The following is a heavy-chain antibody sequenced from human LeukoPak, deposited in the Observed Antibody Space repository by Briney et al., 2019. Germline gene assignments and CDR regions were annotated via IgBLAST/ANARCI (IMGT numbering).Heavy chain of an antibody. Sequence: GRSLRLSCAASGFTFSSYAMHWVRQAPGKGLEWVAVISYDGSNKYYADSVKGRFTISRDNSKNTLYLQMNSLRAEDTAVYYCAKTVGIAAAEDYFDYWGQGTLVTVSS. J-gene: IGHJ4*02. CDR3: AKTVGIAAAEDYFDY. V-gene: IGHV3-30-3*02. D-gene: IGHD6-13*01. CDR1: GFTFSSYA. CDR2: ISYDGSNK.